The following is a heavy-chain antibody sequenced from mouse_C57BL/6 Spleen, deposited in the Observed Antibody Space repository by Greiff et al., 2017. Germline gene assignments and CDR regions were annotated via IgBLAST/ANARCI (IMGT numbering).Heavy chain of an antibody. J-gene: IGHJ2*01. V-gene: IGHV1-26*01. CDR1: GYTFTDYY. CDR2: INPNNGGT. CDR3: ARSTSMVKDY. Sequence: VQLQQSGPELVKPGASVKISCKASGYTFTDYYMNWVKQSHGKSLEWIGDINPNNGGTSYNQKFKGKATLTVDKSSSTAYMELRSLTSEDSAVYYCARSTSMVKDYWGQGTTLTVSS. D-gene: IGHD2-2*01.